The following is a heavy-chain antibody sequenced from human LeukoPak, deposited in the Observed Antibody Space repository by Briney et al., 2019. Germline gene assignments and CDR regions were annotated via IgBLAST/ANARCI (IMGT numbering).Heavy chain of an antibody. CDR2: ISSSAGGTI. D-gene: IGHD6-13*01. CDR3: ARVSERGNSSSWYPLGY. Sequence: GGSLRISCAASGFTFSSYTMNWVRRAPGKGLEWVSYISSSAGGTIYYADSVKGRFTISRDNAKKSLYLEMNSLRAEDTAVYYCARVSERGNSSSWYPLGYWGQGTLVTVSS. CDR1: GFTFSSYT. V-gene: IGHV3-48*01. J-gene: IGHJ4*02.